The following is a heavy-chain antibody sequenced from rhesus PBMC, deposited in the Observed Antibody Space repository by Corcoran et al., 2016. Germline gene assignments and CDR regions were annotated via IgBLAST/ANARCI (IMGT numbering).Heavy chain of an antibody. CDR2: IKSGGGSP. Sequence: EVQLVESGGGLVQPGGSLKLSCAASGFTFSSYGMSWVRQAPGKGLEWVSAIKSGGGSPYYAAAVKGRFNISRDNSKNTLSLQMISLRAEDTAVYYCAIRTYYYDSGYYNPTGYWGQGVLVTVSS. CDR1: GFTFSSYG. V-gene: IGHV3S5*01. D-gene: IGHD3-28*01. CDR3: AIRTYYYDSGYYNPTGY. J-gene: IGHJ4*01.